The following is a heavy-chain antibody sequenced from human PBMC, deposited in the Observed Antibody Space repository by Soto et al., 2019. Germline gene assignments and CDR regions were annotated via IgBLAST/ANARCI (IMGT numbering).Heavy chain of an antibody. J-gene: IGHJ4*02. CDR3: ARAYSTSWTYYFNY. V-gene: IGHV4-59*01. D-gene: IGHD2-2*01. Sequence: PSETLSLTCTVSGGSLNGFYWSWIRQPPGKGLEWVGHIYYRGSTTYNSSLKSRVTISADSSKNNFSLKLTSVTAADTAVYFCARAYSTSWTYYFNYWGQGALVTVSS. CDR2: IYYRGST. CDR1: GGSLNGFY.